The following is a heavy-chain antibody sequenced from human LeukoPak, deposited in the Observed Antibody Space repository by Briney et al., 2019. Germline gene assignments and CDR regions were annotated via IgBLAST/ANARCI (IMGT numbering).Heavy chain of an antibody. V-gene: IGHV3-74*01. CDR3: ARMTTKGS. Sequence: PGGSLRLSCAASGFTFSSNWMHWVRQVPGKGLVRVSRINGDGSSTSYADSVKGRFTISRDNAKNTLYLQMNSLRAEDTAVYYCARMTTKGSWGQGTLVTVSS. CDR2: INGDGSST. D-gene: IGHD4-11*01. CDR1: GFTFSSNW. J-gene: IGHJ4*02.